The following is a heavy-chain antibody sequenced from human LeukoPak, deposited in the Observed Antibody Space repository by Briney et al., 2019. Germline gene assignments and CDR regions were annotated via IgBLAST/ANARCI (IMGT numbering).Heavy chain of an antibody. D-gene: IGHD3-10*01. Sequence: SETLSLTCTVSGGSISSYYWSWIRQPAGKGLEWIGRIYTSGSTNYNPSLKSRVTMSVDTSKNQFSLKLSSVTAADTAVYYCARTGALLTWGDDWFDPWGQGTLVTVSS. J-gene: IGHJ5*02. CDR1: GGSISSYY. CDR3: ARTGALLTWGDDWFDP. CDR2: IYTSGST. V-gene: IGHV4-4*07.